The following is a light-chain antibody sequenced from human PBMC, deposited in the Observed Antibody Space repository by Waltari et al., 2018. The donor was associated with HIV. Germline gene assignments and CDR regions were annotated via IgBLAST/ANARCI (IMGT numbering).Light chain of an antibody. Sequence: DIQMTQSPSSLSASVGDTVTITCRASQNINNYINWYQQRPGKPPNLLIYGAASLQPGVPSRFSARASGANFTITITRLQPEDFASYYCQQSFSAAITLGQGTRL. J-gene: IGKJ5*01. CDR2: GAA. CDR3: QQSFSAAIT. V-gene: IGKV1-39*01. CDR1: QNINNY.